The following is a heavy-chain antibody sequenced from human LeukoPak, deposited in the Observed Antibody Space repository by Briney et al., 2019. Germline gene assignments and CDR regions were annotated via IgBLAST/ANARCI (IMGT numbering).Heavy chain of an antibody. J-gene: IGHJ4*02. CDR1: GGTFSSYA. CDR3: ARDRGSGNVDY. D-gene: IGHD3-10*01. CDR2: IIPIFGTA. V-gene: IGHV1-69*13. Sequence: SVKVSCKASGGTFSSYAISWVRQAPGQGLEWMGGIIPIFGTANYAQKFQGRVTITADESTGTAYMELSSLRSEDTAVYYCARDRGSGNVDYWGQGTLSPSPQ.